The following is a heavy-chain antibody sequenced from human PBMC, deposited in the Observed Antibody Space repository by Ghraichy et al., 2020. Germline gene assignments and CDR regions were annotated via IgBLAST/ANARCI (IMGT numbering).Heavy chain of an antibody. D-gene: IGHD3-3*01. CDR3: ARLHRDFWSGYPYYFDY. CDR2: IYYSGST. J-gene: IGHJ4*02. V-gene: IGHV4-39*07. CDR1: GGSISSSSYY. Sequence: SETLSLTCTVSGGSISSSSYYWGWIRQPPGKGLEWIGSIYYSGSTYYNPSLKSRVTISVDTSKNQFSLKLSSVTAADTAVYYCARLHRDFWSGYPYYFDYWGQGTLVTVSS.